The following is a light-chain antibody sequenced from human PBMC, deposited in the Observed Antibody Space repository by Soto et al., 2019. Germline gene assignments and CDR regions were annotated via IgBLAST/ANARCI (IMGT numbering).Light chain of an antibody. CDR3: SSYAGSNIV. Sequence: QSVLTQPPSASGSPGQSVTISCTGTSSDVGGYNYVSWYQQHPGKAPKLMIYEVSKRPSGAPDRFSGSKSGNTASLTVSGLQAEDEAEYYCSSYAGSNIVFGGGTKLTVL. CDR2: EVS. CDR1: SSDVGGYNY. J-gene: IGLJ2*01. V-gene: IGLV2-8*01.